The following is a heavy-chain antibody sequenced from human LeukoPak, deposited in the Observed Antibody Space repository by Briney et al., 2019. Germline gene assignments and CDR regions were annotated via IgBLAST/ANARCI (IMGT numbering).Heavy chain of an antibody. CDR3: ARDSGVLYGMDV. Sequence: SETLSLTCTVSGGSISSGGYYWSWIRQHPGKGLEWIGYIYYSGSTYYNPSLKTRVTISVDTSKNQFSLKLSSVTAADRAVYYWARDSGVLYGMDVWGRGTTVTVSS. CDR1: GGSISSGGYY. CDR2: IYYSGST. V-gene: IGHV4-31*03. J-gene: IGHJ6*02. D-gene: IGHD4/OR15-4a*01.